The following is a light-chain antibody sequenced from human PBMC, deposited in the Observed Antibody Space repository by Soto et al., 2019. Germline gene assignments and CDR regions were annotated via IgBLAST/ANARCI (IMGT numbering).Light chain of an antibody. CDR2: SAS. CDR1: QSVSTW. CDR3: QQYNGSLT. Sequence: DIQMTQSPSTLSASVGDRVTITCRASQSVSTWLAWYQQKPGKAPKLLIFSASSLESGVPSRFRGSGSGTEFTLTISSLQPDDFSTYYCQQYNGSLTFGGGTKVDIK. J-gene: IGKJ4*01. V-gene: IGKV1-5*01.